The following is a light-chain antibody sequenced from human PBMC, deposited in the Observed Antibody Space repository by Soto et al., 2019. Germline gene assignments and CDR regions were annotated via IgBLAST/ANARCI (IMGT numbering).Light chain of an antibody. CDR1: SGDVGGYDY. Sequence: QSALTLPASVSGSPGQSVTISCTGTSGDVGGYDYVSWYQQHPGKAPKLMLYDVTNRPSGFSNRFSGSKSGNTASLTISGLQAEDEADYYCSSYAGSRTLVFGGGTKLTLL. V-gene: IGLV2-14*01. J-gene: IGLJ2*01. CDR3: SSYAGSRTLV. CDR2: DVT.